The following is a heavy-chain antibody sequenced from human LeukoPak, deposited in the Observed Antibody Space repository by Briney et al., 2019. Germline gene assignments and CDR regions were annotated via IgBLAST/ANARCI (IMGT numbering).Heavy chain of an antibody. CDR1: GYTFTSYD. Sequence: GASVKVSCKASGYTFTSYDINWVRQATGQGLEWMGWMNPNSGNTGYAQKFQGRVTMTRNTSISTAYMELSRLRSEDPAVYSCARAWRLWFGEFNGMDVWGQGTTVTVSS. CDR2: MNPNSGNT. J-gene: IGHJ6*02. V-gene: IGHV1-8*01. D-gene: IGHD3-10*01. CDR3: ARAWRLWFGEFNGMDV.